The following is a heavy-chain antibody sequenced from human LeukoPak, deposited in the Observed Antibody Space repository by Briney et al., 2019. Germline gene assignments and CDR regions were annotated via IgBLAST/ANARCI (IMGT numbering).Heavy chain of an antibody. CDR2: INPNSGGT. Sequence: ASVKVSCKASGYTFTGYYMHWVRQAPGQGLEWMGWINPNSGGTNYAQKFQGRVTMTRDTSISTAYMELSRLRSDDTAVYYCARCARCDILTGSYNWFDPWGQGTLVTVSS. CDR1: GYTFTGYY. CDR3: ARCARCDILTGSYNWFDP. D-gene: IGHD3-9*01. J-gene: IGHJ5*02. V-gene: IGHV1-2*02.